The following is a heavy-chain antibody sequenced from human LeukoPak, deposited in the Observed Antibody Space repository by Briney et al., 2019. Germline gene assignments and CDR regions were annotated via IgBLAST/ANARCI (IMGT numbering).Heavy chain of an antibody. D-gene: IGHD6-13*01. J-gene: IGHJ4*02. CDR2: IYHSGST. V-gene: IGHV4-38-2*02. CDR1: GYSISSGYY. CDR3: ARALLAADFDY. Sequence: PSETLSLTCTVSGYSISSGYYWGWIRQPPGKGLEWIGSIYHSGSTYYNPSLKSRVTISVDTSKNQLSLKLSSVTAADTAVYYCARALLAADFDYWGQGTLVTVSS.